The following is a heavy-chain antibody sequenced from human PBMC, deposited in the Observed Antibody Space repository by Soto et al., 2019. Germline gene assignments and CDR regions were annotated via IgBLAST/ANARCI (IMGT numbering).Heavy chain of an antibody. V-gene: IGHV1-69*01. CDR1: GGTFSSYA. CDR2: FIPMFGTT. Sequence: QVQLVQSGAEVKKPGSSVKVSCKASGGTFSSYALNWVRQAPGQGLEWMGGFIPMFGTTNYAQNFQGRLTITADESTDTAYMELSSLRFEDTAVYYCARVTLTVGDTPYTKHYYGMDVWGQGTTVTVSS. J-gene: IGHJ6*02. D-gene: IGHD1-26*01. CDR3: ARVTLTVGDTPYTKHYYGMDV.